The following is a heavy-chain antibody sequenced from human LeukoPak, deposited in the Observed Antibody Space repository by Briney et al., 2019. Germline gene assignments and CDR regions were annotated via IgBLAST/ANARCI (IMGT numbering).Heavy chain of an antibody. CDR2: TYYRSKWYN. Sequence: SQTLSLTCAISGDSVSSNSAAWNWIRQSPSRGLEWLGRTYYRSKWYNDSSVSVRSRISINPDTSKNHFSLQLNSVTPEDTAVYYCARGPGLRMGAFDIWGQGTMVSVSS. CDR1: GDSVSSNSAA. D-gene: IGHD4-17*01. V-gene: IGHV6-1*01. J-gene: IGHJ3*02. CDR3: ARGPGLRMGAFDI.